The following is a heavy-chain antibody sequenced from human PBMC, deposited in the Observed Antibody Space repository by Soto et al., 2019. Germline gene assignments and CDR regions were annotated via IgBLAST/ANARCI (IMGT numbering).Heavy chain of an antibody. D-gene: IGHD1-26*01. V-gene: IGHV3-23*01. CDR3: AKGPRGSYYNFDI. CDR2: ISGSGGST. CDR1: GFTFSSYA. Sequence: GGSLRLSCAASGFTFSSYAMSWVRQTPGKGLEWVSAISGSGGSTYYADSVKGRFTISRDNSKNTLYLQMNSLRAEDTAVYYCAKGPRGSYYNFDIWGQGTMVTVSS. J-gene: IGHJ3*02.